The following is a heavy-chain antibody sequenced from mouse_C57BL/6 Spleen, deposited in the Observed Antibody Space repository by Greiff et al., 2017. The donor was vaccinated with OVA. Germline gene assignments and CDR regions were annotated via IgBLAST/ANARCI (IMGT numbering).Heavy chain of an antibody. CDR1: GYTFTSYW. CDR3: ARGGLLRALDY. D-gene: IGHD1-1*01. Sequence: QVQLQQPGAELVKPGASVKLSCKASGYTFTSYWMHWVKQRPGRGLEWMGRIDPNSGGTKYNEKLKSKATLTVDKPSRTAYMQLSSLTSEDSAVYYCARGGLLRALDYWGQGTTLTVSS. CDR2: IDPNSGGT. J-gene: IGHJ2*01. V-gene: IGHV1-72*01.